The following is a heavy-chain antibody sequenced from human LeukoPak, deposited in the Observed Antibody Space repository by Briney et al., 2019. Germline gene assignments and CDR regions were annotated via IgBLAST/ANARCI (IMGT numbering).Heavy chain of an antibody. CDR1: GGSISSYY. CDR2: IYTSGST. V-gene: IGHV4-4*07. Sequence: PSETLSLTCTVSGGSISSYYWSWIRQPARKGLEWIGRIYTSGSTNYNPSLKSRVTMSVDTSKNQFSLKLSSVTAADTAVYYCARAGADLDYDILTGYYYYYMDVWGKGTTVTVSS. CDR3: ARAGADLDYDILTGYYYYYMDV. D-gene: IGHD3-9*01. J-gene: IGHJ6*03.